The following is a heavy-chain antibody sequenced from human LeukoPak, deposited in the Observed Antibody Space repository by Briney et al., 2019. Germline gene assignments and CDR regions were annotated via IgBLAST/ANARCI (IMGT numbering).Heavy chain of an antibody. J-gene: IGHJ5*02. D-gene: IGHD6-13*01. CDR3: ARVPGAPYSSSWYRVGRFDP. V-gene: IGHV4-34*01. CDR1: GGSFSGYY. CDR2: INHSGST. Sequence: PSETLSLTCAAYGGSFSGYYWSWIRQPPGKGLEWIGEINHSGSTNYNPSLKSRVTISVDTSKNQFSLKLSSVTAADTAVYYCARVPGAPYSSSWYRVGRFDPWGQGTLVTVSS.